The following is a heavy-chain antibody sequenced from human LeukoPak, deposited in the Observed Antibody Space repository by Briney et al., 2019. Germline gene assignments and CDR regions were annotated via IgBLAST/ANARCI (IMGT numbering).Heavy chain of an antibody. CDR1: GGSFSGYY. V-gene: IGHV4-59*01. Sequence: PSETLSLTCAVYGGSFSGYYWSWIRQPPGKGLEWIGYIYYSGSTNYNPSLKSRVTISVDTSKNQFSLKLSSVTAADTAVYYCARAQRWLHGYYFDYWGQGTLVTVSS. J-gene: IGHJ4*02. CDR2: IYYSGST. D-gene: IGHD5-24*01. CDR3: ARAQRWLHGYYFDY.